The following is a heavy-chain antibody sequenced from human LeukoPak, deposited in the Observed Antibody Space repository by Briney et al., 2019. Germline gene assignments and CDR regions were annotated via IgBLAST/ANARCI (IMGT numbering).Heavy chain of an antibody. J-gene: IGHJ4*02. D-gene: IGHD1-26*01. CDR3: ASYSGSYSFDY. Sequence: AGGSLRLSCVASGFTFSNNWMSWVRQAPGKGLEWVANIRQDGSEQYYGDSVKGRFTISRDNAKNSLYLQMNSLRAEDTAVYFRASYSGSYSFDYWGQGTLVTVSS. CDR2: IRQDGSEQ. V-gene: IGHV3-7*01. CDR1: GFTFSNNW.